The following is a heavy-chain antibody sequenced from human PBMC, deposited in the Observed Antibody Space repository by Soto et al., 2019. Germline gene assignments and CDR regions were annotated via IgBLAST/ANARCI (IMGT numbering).Heavy chain of an antibody. CDR3: ARTSTVTTSDY. J-gene: IGHJ4*02. CDR2: ISAYNGNT. CDR1: GYTFTSYG. Sequence: GASVKVSCKASGYTFTSYGISWVRQAPGQGLEWMGWISAYNGNTNYAQKLQGRVTMTTDTSASTAYMEMSSLRSEDTAVYYCARTSTVTTSDYWGQGTLVTVSS. V-gene: IGHV1-18*01. D-gene: IGHD4-17*01.